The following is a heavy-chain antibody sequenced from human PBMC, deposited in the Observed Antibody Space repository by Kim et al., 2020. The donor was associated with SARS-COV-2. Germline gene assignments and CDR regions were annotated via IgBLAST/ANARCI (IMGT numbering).Heavy chain of an antibody. CDR2: ISSSSSYT. D-gene: IGHD3-9*01. Sequence: GGSLRLSCAASGFTFSDYYMSWIRQAPGKGLEWVSYISSSSSYTNYADSVKGRFTISRDNAKNSLYLQMNSLRAEDTAVYYCARSLLDYDILTGYYKGVDYWGQGTLVTVSS. J-gene: IGHJ4*02. CDR3: ARSLLDYDILTGYYKGVDY. V-gene: IGHV3-11*03. CDR1: GFTFSDYY.